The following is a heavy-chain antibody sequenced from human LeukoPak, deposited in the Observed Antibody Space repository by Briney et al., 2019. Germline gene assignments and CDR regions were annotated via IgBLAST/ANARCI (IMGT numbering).Heavy chain of an antibody. Sequence: KTGGSLRLSCAASGFIFSSYSMNWVRQAPGKGLEWVSSISSSTIYLYYADSVKARFTISRDNSQNTVSLQLNNLRIEDTALYYCAKTSLSDPSGHYYYMDVWGKGTTVTVSS. J-gene: IGHJ6*03. V-gene: IGHV3-21*01. CDR1: GFIFSSYS. CDR3: AKTSLSDPSGHYYYMDV. D-gene: IGHD3-3*01. CDR2: ISSSTIYL.